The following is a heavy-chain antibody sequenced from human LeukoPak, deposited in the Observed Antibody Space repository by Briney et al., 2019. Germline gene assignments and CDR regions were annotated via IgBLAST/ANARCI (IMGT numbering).Heavy chain of an antibody. CDR2: IFSNDEK. D-gene: IGHD3-22*01. V-gene: IGHV2-26*01. Sequence: SGPTLVNPTETLTLTCTVSGFSLSNARMGVSWIRRPPGKALEWLAHIFSNDEKSYSTSLRSRLTISRDTSKSQVVLILTDMDPADTATYYCARIVLYYYDSTTYPYYYYGMDVWGQGTTVTVSS. J-gene: IGHJ6*02. CDR1: GFSLSNARMG. CDR3: ARIVLYYYDSTTYPYYYYGMDV.